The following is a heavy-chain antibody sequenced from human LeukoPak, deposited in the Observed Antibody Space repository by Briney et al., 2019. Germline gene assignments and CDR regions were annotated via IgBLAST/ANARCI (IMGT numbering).Heavy chain of an antibody. CDR3: ARDPTPDYGMDV. V-gene: IGHV4-31*03. CDR2: IYYSGST. Sequence: PSQTLSLTCTVSGGSISSGGYYWSWIRQHPGKGLEWIGYIYYSGSTYYNPSLKSRVTISVDTSKNQFSLKLSSVTAADTAVYYCARDPTPDYGMDVWGQGTTVTVSS. CDR1: GGSISSGGYY. J-gene: IGHJ6*02.